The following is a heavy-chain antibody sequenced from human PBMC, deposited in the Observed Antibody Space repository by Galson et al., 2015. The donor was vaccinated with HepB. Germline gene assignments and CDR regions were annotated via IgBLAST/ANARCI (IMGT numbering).Heavy chain of an antibody. CDR3: ARGEEFGELFQEAYYYGMDV. D-gene: IGHD3-10*01. V-gene: IGHV1-3*01. CDR1: GYTFTSYA. Sequence: SVKVSCKASGYTFTSYAMHWVRQAPGQRLEWMGWINAGNGNTKYSQKFQGRVTITRDTSASTAYMELSSLRSEDTAVYYCARGEEFGELFQEAYYYGMDVWGQGTTVTVSS. J-gene: IGHJ6*02. CDR2: INAGNGNT.